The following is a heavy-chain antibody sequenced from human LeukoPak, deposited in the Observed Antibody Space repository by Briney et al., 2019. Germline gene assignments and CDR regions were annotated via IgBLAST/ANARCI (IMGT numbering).Heavy chain of an antibody. J-gene: IGHJ6*03. CDR2: ISAYNGNT. Sequence: GASVKVSCKASGYTFTSYGISWVRQAPGQGLEWMGWISAYNGNTNYAQKFQGRVTMTRDTSISTAYMELSRLRSDDTAVYYCARVDIVVVDYMDVWGKGTTVTVSS. CDR1: GYTFTSYG. D-gene: IGHD2-2*03. V-gene: IGHV1-18*01. CDR3: ARVDIVVVDYMDV.